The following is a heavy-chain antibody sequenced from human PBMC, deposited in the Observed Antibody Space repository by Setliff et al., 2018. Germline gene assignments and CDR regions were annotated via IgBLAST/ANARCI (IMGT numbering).Heavy chain of an antibody. CDR1: GDSISPFY. CDR2: IYSSGTT. Sequence: SETLSLTCTVSGDSISPFYWNWIRQSPGKGLEWIGYIYSSGTTDYNPSLKSRVTISLDSSRKQFSLEMTSLSAADTAIYYCARARWSGGYYSGDKYYMDVWGKGTTVTVSS. CDR3: ARARWSGGYYSGDKYYMDV. D-gene: IGHD3-22*01. V-gene: IGHV4-59*08. J-gene: IGHJ6*03.